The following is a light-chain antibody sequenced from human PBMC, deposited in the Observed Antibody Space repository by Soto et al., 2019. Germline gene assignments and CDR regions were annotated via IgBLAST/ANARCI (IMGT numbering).Light chain of an antibody. J-gene: IGLJ1*01. CDR1: SSDIGSYNY. CDR3: CSYTTTTAYV. CDR2: GVT. Sequence: QSALAQPASVSGSPGQSITISCTGTSSDIGSYNYISWYQQYPDKGPKLMIYGVTNRPSGVPNRFSGSKSGYTASLTISGLQAEDEADYYCCSYTTTTAYVFGTGTKVTVL. V-gene: IGLV2-14*03.